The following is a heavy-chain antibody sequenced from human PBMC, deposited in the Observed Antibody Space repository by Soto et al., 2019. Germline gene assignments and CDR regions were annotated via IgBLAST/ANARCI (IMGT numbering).Heavy chain of an antibody. CDR3: AREGIAAAGTHYYYYYGMDV. J-gene: IGHJ6*02. Sequence: QVQLVQSRAEVKKPGSSVKVSCKASGGTFSSYAISWVRQAPGQGLEWMGGIIPIFGTANYAQKFQGRVTITADESTSTAYMELSSLRSEDTAVYYCAREGIAAAGTHYYYYYGMDVWGQGTTVTVSS. CDR2: IIPIFGTA. D-gene: IGHD6-13*01. V-gene: IGHV1-69*01. CDR1: GGTFSSYA.